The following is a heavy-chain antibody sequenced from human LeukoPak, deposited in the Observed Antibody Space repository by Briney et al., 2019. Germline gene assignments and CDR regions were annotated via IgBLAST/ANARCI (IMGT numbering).Heavy chain of an antibody. CDR2: INHSGST. J-gene: IGHJ5*01. Sequence: SETLSLTCAVYGGSFSGYYWSWIRQPPGKGLEWIREINHSGSTNYNPSLKSRVTISVDTSKNQLSLKLSSVTAADTALYYCARGRQYCSGGSCYSWFDYWGQGTLVTVSS. V-gene: IGHV4-34*01. CDR3: ARGRQYCSGGSCYSWFDY. D-gene: IGHD2-15*01. CDR1: GGSFSGYY.